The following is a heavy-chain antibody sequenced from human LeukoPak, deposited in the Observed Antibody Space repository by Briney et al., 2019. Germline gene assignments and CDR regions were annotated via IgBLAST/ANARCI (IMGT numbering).Heavy chain of an antibody. Sequence: GASVKVSCKASGYTFTSYDINWVRQATGQGLEWMGWMNPNSGNTGYAQKFQGRVTITRNTSISTAYMELSSLRSEDTAVYYCARVGGSSWTSRKSYYMDVWGTGTTVTVSS. J-gene: IGHJ6*03. V-gene: IGHV1-8*03. CDR3: ARVGGSSWTSRKSYYMDV. D-gene: IGHD6-13*01. CDR2: MNPNSGNT. CDR1: GYTFTSYD.